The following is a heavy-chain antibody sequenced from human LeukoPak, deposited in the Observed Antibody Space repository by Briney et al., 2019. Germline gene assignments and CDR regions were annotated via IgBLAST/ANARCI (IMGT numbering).Heavy chain of an antibody. J-gene: IGHJ4*02. CDR3: ATDQRYAFDY. Sequence: PGGSLRLSCAASGFTFSNYWMHWVRQAPGKGLEWVSNIRTSSEGANLAFYADSVKGRVTFSRDDAKNTLYLHMHSLRDDDTAVYYCATDQRYAFDYWGQGILVTVSS. CDR2: IRTSSEGANLA. CDR1: GFTFSNYW. V-gene: IGHV3-48*02. D-gene: IGHD3-9*01.